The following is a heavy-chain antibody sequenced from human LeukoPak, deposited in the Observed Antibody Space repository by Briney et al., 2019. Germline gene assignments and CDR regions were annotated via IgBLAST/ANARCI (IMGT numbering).Heavy chain of an antibody. CDR3: ARAGRARSYYFDY. Sequence: PGGSLGVSRVVSGFTFRSYSMKWVRQAPGKGLEWVSSIRSSGTDIYYADSMRGRFTISRDNAKNSLYLQMNSLRAEDTAVYYCARAGRARSYYFDYWGQGTLVTVSS. CDR1: GFTFRSYS. V-gene: IGHV3-21*01. D-gene: IGHD2-15*01. J-gene: IGHJ4*02. CDR2: IRSSGTDI.